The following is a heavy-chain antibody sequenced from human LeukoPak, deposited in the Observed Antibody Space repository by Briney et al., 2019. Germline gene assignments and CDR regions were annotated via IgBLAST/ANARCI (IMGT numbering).Heavy chain of an antibody. CDR1: GGSISSSNW. Sequence: PSETLSLTCAVSGGSISSSNWWSWVRQPPGKGLEWIGEIYHSGSTNYNPSLKSQVTISVDASKNQFSLKLSSVTAADTAVYYCAGDFWSGYYFRDWGQGTLVTVSS. J-gene: IGHJ4*02. CDR3: AGDFWSGYYFRD. D-gene: IGHD3-3*01. V-gene: IGHV4-4*02. CDR2: IYHSGST.